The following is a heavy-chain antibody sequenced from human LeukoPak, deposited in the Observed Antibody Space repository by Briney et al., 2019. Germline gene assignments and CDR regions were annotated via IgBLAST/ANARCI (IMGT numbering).Heavy chain of an antibody. Sequence: GSLRLSCAASGFTFSSYWMSWVRQAPGKGLEWVSYISSSGSTIYYADSVKGRFTISRDNAKNSLYLQMNSLRAEDTAVYYCARVVVTAILRYFDYWGQGTLVTVSS. CDR1: GFTFSSYW. CDR2: ISSSGSTI. J-gene: IGHJ4*02. D-gene: IGHD2-21*02. CDR3: ARVVVTAILRYFDY. V-gene: IGHV3-48*04.